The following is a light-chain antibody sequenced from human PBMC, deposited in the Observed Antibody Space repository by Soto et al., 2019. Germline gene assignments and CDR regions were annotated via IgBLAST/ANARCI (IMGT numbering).Light chain of an antibody. Sequence: DIQMTQSPSTLSASVGDRVTITCRASQSISSWLAWYQQKPGKAPKLLIYDASSLESGVPSRFSGSGSGTEFTHTISSLQPEDFATYYCKQYNIYPWTLGQGTKVDIK. J-gene: IGKJ1*01. V-gene: IGKV1-5*01. CDR2: DAS. CDR1: QSISSW. CDR3: KQYNIYPWT.